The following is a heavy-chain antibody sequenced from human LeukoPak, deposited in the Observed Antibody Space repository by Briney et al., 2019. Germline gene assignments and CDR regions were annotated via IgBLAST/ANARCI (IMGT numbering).Heavy chain of an antibody. V-gene: IGHV3-11*05. CDR1: GFTFSDYY. CDR3: ARDTKDISGYYSFF. Sequence: GGSLRLSCAASGFTFSDYYMSWIRQAPGKGLEWVSYISDRSTYTNYADSVRGRFTISRDNAKNSLYLQMNSLRAEDTAVYYCARDTKDISGYYSFFWGQGTLLTVSS. D-gene: IGHD3-22*01. J-gene: IGHJ4*02. CDR2: ISDRSTYT.